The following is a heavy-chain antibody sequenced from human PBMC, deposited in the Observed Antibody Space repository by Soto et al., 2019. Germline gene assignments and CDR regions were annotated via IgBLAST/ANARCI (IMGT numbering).Heavy chain of an antibody. V-gene: IGHV1-69*02. D-gene: IGHD3-10*01. Sequence: QVQLVQSGAEVKKPGSSVKVSCKASGGTFSSYTISWVRQAPGQGLEWMGRIIPILGIANYAQKFQGRVTITADKSTSTAYMELSSLRSEDTAVYYCARTRSGSYYNQHDAFDIWGQGTMVTVSS. J-gene: IGHJ3*02. CDR1: GGTFSSYT. CDR3: ARTRSGSYYNQHDAFDI. CDR2: IIPILGIA.